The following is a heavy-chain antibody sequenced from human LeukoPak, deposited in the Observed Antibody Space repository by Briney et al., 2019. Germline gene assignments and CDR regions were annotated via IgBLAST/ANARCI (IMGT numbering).Heavy chain of an antibody. CDR1: GGSISSSSYY. J-gene: IGHJ4*02. V-gene: IGHV4-39*01. Sequence: SETLSLTCTVSGGSISSSSYYWGWIRQPPGKGLEWIGSIYYSGSTYYNPSLKSRVTISVDTSKNQFSLKLSSVTAADTAVYYCASHYVIESAPVGLKYWGQGTPVTVSS. D-gene: IGHD3-10*02. CDR2: IYYSGST. CDR3: ASHYVIESAPVGLKY.